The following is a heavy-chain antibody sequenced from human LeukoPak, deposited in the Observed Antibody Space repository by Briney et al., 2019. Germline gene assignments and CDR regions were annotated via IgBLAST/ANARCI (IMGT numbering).Heavy chain of an antibody. CDR1: GYTFTSYG. D-gene: IGHD2-15*01. CDR3: ARAPYCSGGSCPPPDWFDP. J-gene: IGHJ5*02. V-gene: IGHV1-18*04. CDR2: ISAYNGNT. Sequence: ASVKVSCKASGYTFTSYGISWVRQAPGQGLEWMGWISAYNGNTNYAQKLQGRVTMTTDTSTSTAYMELRGLRSDDTAVYYCARAPYCSGGSCPPPDWFDPWGQGTLVTVSS.